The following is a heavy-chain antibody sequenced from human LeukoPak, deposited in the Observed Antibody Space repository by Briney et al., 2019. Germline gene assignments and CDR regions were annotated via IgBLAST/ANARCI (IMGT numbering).Heavy chain of an antibody. CDR2: INSDGSST. J-gene: IGHJ4*02. D-gene: IGHD4-23*01. V-gene: IGHV3-74*01. Sequence: GGSLRLSCAASGFTFSSYWMHWVRQAPGKGLVWVSRINSDGSSTSYADSVKGRFTISRDNAKNTLYLQMNSLRAEDTAVYYCARDQDFTVVTQNFDYWGQGTLVTASS. CDR1: GFTFSSYW. CDR3: ARDQDFTVVTQNFDY.